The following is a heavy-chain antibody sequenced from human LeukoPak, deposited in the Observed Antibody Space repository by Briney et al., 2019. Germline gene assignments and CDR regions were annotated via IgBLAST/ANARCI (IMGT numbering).Heavy chain of an antibody. J-gene: IGHJ6*02. D-gene: IGHD3-16*01. Sequence: GGSRRLSCAASGFTFSSYWMNWARQAPGKGLEWVASINHNGNVNYYVDSVKGRFTISRDNAKNSLYLQMSNLRAEDTAVYFCARGGGLDVWGQGATVTVSS. CDR2: INHNGNVN. CDR3: ARGGGLDV. V-gene: IGHV3-7*03. CDR1: GFTFSSYW.